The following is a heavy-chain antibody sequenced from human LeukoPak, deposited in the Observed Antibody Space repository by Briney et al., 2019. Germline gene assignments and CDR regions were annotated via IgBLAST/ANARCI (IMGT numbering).Heavy chain of an antibody. J-gene: IGHJ5*02. CDR2: ITNDGSST. D-gene: IGHD6-13*01. Sequence: GGSLRLSCAASGLTFSSHWMHWVRQAPGKGLVWVSRITNDGSSTTYADSVKGRFTISRDNAKNMLYLQVNSLRAEDTAVYYCARDQRSSSLPLNWFDPWGQGTLVTVSS. V-gene: IGHV3-74*01. CDR1: GLTFSSHW. CDR3: ARDQRSSSLPLNWFDP.